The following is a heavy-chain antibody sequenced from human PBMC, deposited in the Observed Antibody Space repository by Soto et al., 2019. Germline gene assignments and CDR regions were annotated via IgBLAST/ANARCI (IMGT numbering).Heavy chain of an antibody. V-gene: IGHV3-53*01. J-gene: IGHJ4*02. CDR3: ATDLGNPICY. CDR1: GFAVSGSH. D-gene: IGHD1-1*01. CDR2: IYSGGST. Sequence: PGGSLRLSCAAPGFAVSGSHVTWVRQAPGKGLDCVSIIYSGGSTYYADSVKGRFSISRDNSKNTVYLQMNSLRAEDTAVYFCATDLGNPICYWGRGTLVTVSS.